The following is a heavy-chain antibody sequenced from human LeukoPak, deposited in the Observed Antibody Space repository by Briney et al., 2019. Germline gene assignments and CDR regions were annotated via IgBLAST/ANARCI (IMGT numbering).Heavy chain of an antibody. D-gene: IGHD5-18*01. CDR3: ARSLDTALVYYYYVMDV. J-gene: IGHJ6*02. CDR1: GFTVSSNY. V-gene: IGHV3-66*02. CDR2: IYSGGRT. Sequence: GGSLRLSCAASGFTVSSNYMSWVHQAPGKGLEWVSVIYSGGRTYYADSVKGRFTISRDNSKNTLYLQMNCLRAEDTAVYYYARSLDTALVYYYYVMDVWGQGTTVTVSS.